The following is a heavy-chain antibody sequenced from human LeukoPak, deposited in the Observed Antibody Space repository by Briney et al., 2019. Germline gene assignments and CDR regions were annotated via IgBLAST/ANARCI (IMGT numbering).Heavy chain of an antibody. CDR1: GGSFSVYY. CDR2: SNHSGST. D-gene: IGHD5-24*01. CDR3: ARRTRGWLQGGLDY. J-gene: IGHJ4*02. V-gene: IGHV4-34*01. Sequence: PSETLSLTCALYGGSFSVYYWSWIRQPPGKGLEWIGESNHSGSTNYTPYLKSQVTISVDPSKHQVSLKLGSVTAADTAVYYCARRTRGWLQGGLDYWGQGTLVTVSS.